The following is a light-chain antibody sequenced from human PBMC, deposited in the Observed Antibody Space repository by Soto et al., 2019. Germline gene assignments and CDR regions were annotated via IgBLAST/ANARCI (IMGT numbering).Light chain of an antibody. Sequence: DIQMTQSPSSLSASVGDRVTITCRASQGIRNDVGWYQQKPGKAPKRLIYAASSLQSGDPSRFSGSGSGTEFTLTISSLQPEDFATYYCLQFNNYPRTFGQGTKVEIK. CDR3: LQFNNYPRT. J-gene: IGKJ1*01. CDR2: AAS. V-gene: IGKV1-17*01. CDR1: QGIRND.